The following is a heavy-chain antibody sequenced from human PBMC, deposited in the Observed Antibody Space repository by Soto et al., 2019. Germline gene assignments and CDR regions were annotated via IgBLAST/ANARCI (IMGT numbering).Heavy chain of an antibody. D-gene: IGHD1-20*01. V-gene: IGHV1-3*01. CDR3: ARRYKSAGWLDT. CDR2: INPATGNT. CDR1: GYTFATYA. J-gene: IGHJ5*02. Sequence: QVQLVQSGAEVKKPGASVKVSCKASGYTFATYAIHWVRQAPGEGLEWMGWINPATGNTEYSEKFQDRVTLKRDTSATTAYMELRGLRFDDTAVYYCARRYKSAGWLDTWGQGTLVTVSS.